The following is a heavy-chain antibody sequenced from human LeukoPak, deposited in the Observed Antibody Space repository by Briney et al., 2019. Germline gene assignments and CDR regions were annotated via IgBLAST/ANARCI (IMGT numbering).Heavy chain of an antibody. D-gene: IGHD2-2*01. J-gene: IGHJ4*02. Sequence: SETLSLTCAVYGGSFSNYYWSWIRQPTGKGLEWIGEINHSGSTNYNPSLKSRVTISVDTSKNQFSLKLNSVTAADTAVYYCARLDCSSTSCYLGYWGQGTLVTVSS. CDR1: GGSFSNYY. CDR3: ARLDCSSTSCYLGY. V-gene: IGHV4-34*01. CDR2: INHSGST.